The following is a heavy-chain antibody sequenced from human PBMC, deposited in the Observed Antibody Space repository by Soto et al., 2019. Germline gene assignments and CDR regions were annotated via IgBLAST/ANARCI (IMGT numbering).Heavy chain of an antibody. CDR2: IWYDGSNK. CDR1: GFTFSSYG. V-gene: IGHV3-33*01. CDR3: ARDRVATIVPNYYYYYMDV. Sequence: GSLRLSCAASGFTFSSYGMHWVRQAPGKGLEWVAVIWYDGSNKYYADSVKGRFTISRDNSKNTLYLQMNSLRAEDTAVYYCARDRVATIVPNYYYYYMDVWGKGTTVTVSS. J-gene: IGHJ6*03. D-gene: IGHD5-12*01.